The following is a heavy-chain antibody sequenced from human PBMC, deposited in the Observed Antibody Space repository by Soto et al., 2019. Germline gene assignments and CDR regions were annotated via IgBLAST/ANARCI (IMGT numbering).Heavy chain of an antibody. Sequence: GGSLRLSCAASGFTFSSYAMHWVRQAPGKGLEWVAVISYDGSNKYYADSVKGRFTISRDNSKNTLYLQMNSLRAEDTAVYYCARDRGGGSFDFDYWGQGTLVTVSS. V-gene: IGHV3-30-3*01. D-gene: IGHD2-15*01. CDR1: GFTFSSYA. J-gene: IGHJ4*02. CDR2: ISYDGSNK. CDR3: ARDRGGGSFDFDY.